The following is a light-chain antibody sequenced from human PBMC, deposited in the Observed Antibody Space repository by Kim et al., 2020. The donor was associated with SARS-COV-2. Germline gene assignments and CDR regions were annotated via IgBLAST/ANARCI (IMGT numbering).Light chain of an antibody. V-gene: IGKV1-12*01. J-gene: IGKJ3*01. CDR2: LAS. Sequence: DIQMTQSPSSVSASVGDTVTITCRASQGISTRLVWYQQQPGKAPNLLIYLASSLQSGVPSKFSGSGSGTDFTLTINSLQPENFATYYCQQANSFPLTFGPGTKVDI. CDR3: QQANSFPLT. CDR1: QGISTR.